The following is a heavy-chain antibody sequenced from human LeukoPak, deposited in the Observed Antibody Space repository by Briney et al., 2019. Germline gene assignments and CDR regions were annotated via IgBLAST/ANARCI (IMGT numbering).Heavy chain of an antibody. CDR2: ISGSSATI. D-gene: IGHD2-15*01. CDR1: RFTFSSYE. V-gene: IGHV3-48*03. Sequence: GGSLRLSCAASRFTFSSYEMNWVRQAPGKGLEWVSYISGSSATIHYADSVKGRFTISRDNAKNPLYLQMNSLRAEDTAVYYCASEYCSGGRCYLYNYMDVWGKGTTVTVS. CDR3: ASEYCSGGRCYLYNYMDV. J-gene: IGHJ6*03.